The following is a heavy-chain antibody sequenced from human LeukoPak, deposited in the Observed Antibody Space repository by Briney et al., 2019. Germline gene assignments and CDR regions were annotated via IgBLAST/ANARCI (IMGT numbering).Heavy chain of an antibody. CDR2: IYYSGST. V-gene: IGHV4-39*01. CDR1: GGSISSSSYY. D-gene: IGHD3-3*01. J-gene: IGHJ4*02. Sequence: SETLSLTCTVSGGSISSSSYYWGWIRQPPGEGLEWIGSIYYSGSTYYNPSLKSRVTISVDTSKNQFSLKLSSVTAADTAVYYCARLPERFLEWLLETDSGVYWGQGTLVTVSS. CDR3: ARLPERFLEWLLETDSGVY.